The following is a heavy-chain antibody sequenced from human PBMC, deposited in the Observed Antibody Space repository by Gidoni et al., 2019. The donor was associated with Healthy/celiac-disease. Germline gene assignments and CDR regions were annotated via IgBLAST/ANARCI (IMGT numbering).Heavy chain of an antibody. V-gene: IGHV3-23*01. Sequence: EVQLLESGGGLVQHGGSLRLSCAASGFPFSSYAMSWVRQAPGKGLEWVSGMSGSGGSTYYADSVNGRFTISRDNSKNTLFLQMNSLRAEDTAVYYCAKDATLTTGEINWYFDLWGRGTLVTVSS. D-gene: IGHD4-17*01. J-gene: IGHJ2*01. CDR2: MSGSGGST. CDR3: AKDATLTTGEINWYFDL. CDR1: GFPFSSYA.